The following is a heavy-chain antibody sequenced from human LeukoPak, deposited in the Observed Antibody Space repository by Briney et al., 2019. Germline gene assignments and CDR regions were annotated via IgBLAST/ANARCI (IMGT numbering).Heavy chain of an antibody. CDR1: GFTFTSYW. CDR2: IKQDGSEK. Sequence: GGSLRLSCAASGFTFTSYWMSWVRQAPGKGLEWVANIKQDGSEKYYVDSVKGRFTISRDNAKNSLYLQMNSLRAEDTAVYYCARDPIAAAGTMDYWGQGTLVTVSS. V-gene: IGHV3-7*01. D-gene: IGHD6-13*01. J-gene: IGHJ4*02. CDR3: ARDPIAAAGTMDY.